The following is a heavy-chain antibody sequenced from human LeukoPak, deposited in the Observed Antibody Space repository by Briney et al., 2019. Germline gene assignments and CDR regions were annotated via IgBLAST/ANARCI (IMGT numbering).Heavy chain of an antibody. J-gene: IGHJ4*02. Sequence: SETLSLTCTVSGGSISSYYWSWIRQPPGKGLEWIGYIYYSGSTNYNPSLKSRVTISVDTSKNQFSLKLGSVTAADTAVYYCARGGGVREYYDFWSGYYADEFDYWGQGTLVTVSS. V-gene: IGHV4-59*01. D-gene: IGHD3-3*01. CDR2: IYYSGST. CDR3: ARGGGVREYYDFWSGYYADEFDY. CDR1: GGSISSYY.